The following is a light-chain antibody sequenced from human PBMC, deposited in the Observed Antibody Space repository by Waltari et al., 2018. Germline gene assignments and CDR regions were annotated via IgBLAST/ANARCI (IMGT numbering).Light chain of an antibody. CDR3: AAWDDSLREV. CDR2: RND. J-gene: IGLJ3*02. CDR1: RSHLAPNY. V-gene: IGLV1-47*01. Sequence: QSVLPQPPSASGTPGHRVTPSCSGSRSHLAPNYVSWYQQLPGTAPKLLIYRNDQRPSGVPDRFSGSKSGTSASLAISGLRSEDEANYYCAAWDDSLREVFGGGTRLTVL.